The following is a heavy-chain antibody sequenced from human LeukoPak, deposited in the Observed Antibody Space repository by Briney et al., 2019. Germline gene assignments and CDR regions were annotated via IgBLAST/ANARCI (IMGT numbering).Heavy chain of an antibody. CDR3: ATGSGTRGNWFDP. J-gene: IGHJ5*02. Sequence: SVNVSCKASGGTFSSYAISWVRQAPGQGLEWMGGIIPIFGTANYAQKFQGRVTITADESTSTAYMELSSLRSEDTAVYYCATGSGTRGNWFDPWGQGTLATVSS. V-gene: IGHV1-69*01. D-gene: IGHD1-1*01. CDR1: GGTFSSYA. CDR2: IIPIFGTA.